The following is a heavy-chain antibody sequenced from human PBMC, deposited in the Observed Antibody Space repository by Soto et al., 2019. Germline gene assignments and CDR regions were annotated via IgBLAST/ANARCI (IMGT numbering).Heavy chain of an antibody. CDR3: ARSRDMCGGECFSVYAAFDL. CDR2: IIPLGSSQ. Sequence: QVHLVQSGAEVKKPGSLLKVSCKASGATYSPFIAYAISWLRQAPGQGLEWMGGIIPLGSSQHYGEGFKGRATISADSSTFTISLELTNLTSDDAAVYFCARSRDMCGGECFSVYAAFDLWGQGTAVTVAS. J-gene: IGHJ3*01. D-gene: IGHD2-21*01. CDR1: GATYSPFIAYA. V-gene: IGHV1-69*06.